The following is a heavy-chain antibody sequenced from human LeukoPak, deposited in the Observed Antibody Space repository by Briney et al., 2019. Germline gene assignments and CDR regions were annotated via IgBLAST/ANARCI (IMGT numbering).Heavy chain of an antibody. CDR3: ARAPTLEPKWSGVWYYYYYMDV. D-gene: IGHD3-3*01. J-gene: IGHJ6*03. CDR2: INWNGGST. Sequence: RSGGSLRLSCAASGFTFDDYGMSWVRQAPGKGLEWVSGINWNGGSTGYADSVKGRFTISRDNAKNSLYLQMNSLRAEDTALYYCARAPTLEPKWSGVWYYYYYMDVWGKGTTVTVSS. V-gene: IGHV3-20*04. CDR1: GFTFDDYG.